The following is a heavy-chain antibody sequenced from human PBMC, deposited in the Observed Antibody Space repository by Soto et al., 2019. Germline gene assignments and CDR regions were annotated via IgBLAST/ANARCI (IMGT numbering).Heavy chain of an antibody. CDR3: ARRRQQLVKSRYFYAMDV. Sequence: QITLKESGPPLVQPTQTLTLTCIVSGFSLSTSGVGVDWIRQSPGKALGWLALIYWDDDKRYSPSLKSRLTITKDTSKNTVVLTKTNMGPMNTATYHGARRRQQLVKSRYFYAMDVWGQGTTVTVSS. CDR1: GFSLSTSGVG. D-gene: IGHD6-13*01. V-gene: IGHV2-5*02. J-gene: IGHJ6*02. CDR2: IYWDDDK.